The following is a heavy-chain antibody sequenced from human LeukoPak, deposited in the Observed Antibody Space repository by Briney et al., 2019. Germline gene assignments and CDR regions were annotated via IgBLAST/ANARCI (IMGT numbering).Heavy chain of an antibody. CDR2: IIPIFGTA. J-gene: IGHJ4*02. V-gene: IGHV1-69*13. Sequence: ASVTVSCKASGGTFSSYAISWVRQAPGQGLEWMGGIIPIFGTANYAQKFQGRVTITADESTSTAYMELSSLRAEDTAVYYCAKRLAMTGTYHFDYWGQGTLVTVSS. CDR3: AKRLAMTGTYHFDY. D-gene: IGHD6-19*01. CDR1: GGTFSSYA.